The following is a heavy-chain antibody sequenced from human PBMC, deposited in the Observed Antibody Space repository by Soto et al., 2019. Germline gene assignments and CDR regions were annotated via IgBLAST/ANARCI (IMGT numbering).Heavy chain of an antibody. Sequence: EVQLVESGGGLVQPGGSLRLSCAASGFTVSSNYMSWVRQAPGKGLEWVSVFYSGGGTYYADSVKGRFIISRDNSKNTLYLQMNSLRAEDTAVYYCARTYYYGSGSYPPAEYFQHWGPGTLVTVSS. J-gene: IGHJ1*01. D-gene: IGHD3-10*01. CDR1: GFTVSSNY. CDR3: ARTYYYGSGSYPPAEYFQH. V-gene: IGHV3-66*01. CDR2: FYSGGGT.